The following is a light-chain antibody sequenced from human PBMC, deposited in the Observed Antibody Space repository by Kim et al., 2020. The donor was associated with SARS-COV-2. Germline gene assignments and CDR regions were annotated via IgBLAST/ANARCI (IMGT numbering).Light chain of an antibody. CDR1: QSINNY. CDR3: QQTYSIPYT. CDR2: ATS. V-gene: IGKV1-39*01. J-gene: IGKJ2*01. Sequence: DNQMTQSPSSLSASVGDRVTITCRASQSINNYLSWYQKKPGKAPKVLIFATSILQSGVPSRFSGNASGTDFTLTISSLQPEDFATYYCQQTYSIPYTFGPGTKLEI.